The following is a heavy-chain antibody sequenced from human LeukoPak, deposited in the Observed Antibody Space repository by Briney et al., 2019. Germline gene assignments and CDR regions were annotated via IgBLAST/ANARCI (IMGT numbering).Heavy chain of an antibody. D-gene: IGHD2-2*02. Sequence: GGSLRLSCAASGFTFDDYAMHWVRQAPGKGLEWVSGISWNSGSIGYADSVKGRFTISRDNAKNSLYLQMNSLRAEDTALYYCAKGACSRTSCYTDYWGQGTLVTVSS. CDR1: GFTFDDYA. V-gene: IGHV3-9*01. CDR3: AKGACSRTSCYTDY. J-gene: IGHJ4*02. CDR2: ISWNSGSI.